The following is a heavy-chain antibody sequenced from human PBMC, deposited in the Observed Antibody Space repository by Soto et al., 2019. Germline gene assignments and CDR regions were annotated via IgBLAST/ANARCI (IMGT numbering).Heavy chain of an antibody. D-gene: IGHD6-13*01. Sequence: GGSLRLSCAASGFTFSSYWMSWVRQAPGKGLEWVANIKQDGSEKYYVDSVKGRFTISRDNAKNSLYLQMNSLRAEDTAVYYCARGRGSSSWYYYFDYWGQGTLVTVSS. CDR2: IKQDGSEK. V-gene: IGHV3-7*01. CDR3: ARGRGSSSWYYYFDY. CDR1: GFTFSSYW. J-gene: IGHJ4*02.